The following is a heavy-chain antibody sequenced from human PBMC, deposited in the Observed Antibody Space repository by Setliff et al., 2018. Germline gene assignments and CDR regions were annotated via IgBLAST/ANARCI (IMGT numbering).Heavy chain of an antibody. Sequence: GGSLRLSCAASGFTFSDYYMRWIRQAPGKGLEWVSYISRSGSTIYCADSVKGRFAISRDNAKNSLYLQMNSLRAEDTAVYYCARGGRFAHYMDVWGKGTTVTVSS. CDR3: ARGGRFAHYMDV. D-gene: IGHD3-3*01. J-gene: IGHJ6*03. V-gene: IGHV3-11*01. CDR2: ISRSGSTI. CDR1: GFTFSDYY.